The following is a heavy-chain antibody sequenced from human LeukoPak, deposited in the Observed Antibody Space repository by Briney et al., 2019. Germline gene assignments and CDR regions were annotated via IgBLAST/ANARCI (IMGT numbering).Heavy chain of an antibody. Sequence: GGSLRLSCAASGFTFSSYAMSWVRQAPGKGLEWVSAISGSGGSAYYADSVKGRFTISRDNSKNTLYLQMNSLRAEDTAVYYCAKDLVFGPVTTVTFFDYWGQGTLVTVSS. CDR3: AKDLVFGPVTTVTFFDY. D-gene: IGHD4-11*01. J-gene: IGHJ4*02. CDR1: GFTFSSYA. CDR2: ISGSGGSA. V-gene: IGHV3-23*01.